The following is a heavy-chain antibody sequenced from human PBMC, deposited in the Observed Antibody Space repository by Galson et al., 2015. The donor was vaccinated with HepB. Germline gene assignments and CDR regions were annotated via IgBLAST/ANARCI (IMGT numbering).Heavy chain of an antibody. J-gene: IGHJ4*02. D-gene: IGHD6-13*01. V-gene: IGHV3-33*01. CDR3: ARSPAAAAYFDF. CDR1: GFTFNRYA. CDR2: R. Sequence: SLRLSCAASGFTFNRYAIHWVRQAPGKGLECVAVRDSVKGRFTISRDISKNTLYLQMNSLRDEDTAIYYCARSPAAAAYFDFWGQGTLLTVSS.